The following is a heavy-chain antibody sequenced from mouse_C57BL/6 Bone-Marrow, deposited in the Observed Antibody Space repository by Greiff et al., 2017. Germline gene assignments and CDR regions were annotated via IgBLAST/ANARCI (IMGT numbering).Heavy chain of an antibody. J-gene: IGHJ1*03. Sequence: QVQLQQPGAELVMPGASVKLSCKASGYTFTSYWMHWVKQRPGQGLEWIGEIDPSDSYTNYNQKFKGKSTLTVDKSSSTAYMQLSSLTSEDSAVYYCARGVNTVVDWYFDVWGTGTTVTVSS. CDR3: ARGVNTVVDWYFDV. V-gene: IGHV1-69*01. CDR1: GYTFTSYW. CDR2: IDPSDSYT. D-gene: IGHD1-1*01.